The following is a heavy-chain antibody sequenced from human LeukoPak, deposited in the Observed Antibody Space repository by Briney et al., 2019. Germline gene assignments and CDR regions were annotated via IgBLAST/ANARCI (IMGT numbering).Heavy chain of an antibody. V-gene: IGHV3-74*01. J-gene: IGHJ3*02. Sequence: QAGGSLRLSCAASGFTFSNYGMHWVRQAPGKGLVWVSRINTDGSSTSYADSVKGRFTISRDNAKNTLYLQMNSLRAEDTAVYYCARDRDYDFWSGHWGAFDIWGQGTMVTVSS. D-gene: IGHD3-3*01. CDR3: ARDRDYDFWSGHWGAFDI. CDR1: GFTFSNYG. CDR2: INTDGSST.